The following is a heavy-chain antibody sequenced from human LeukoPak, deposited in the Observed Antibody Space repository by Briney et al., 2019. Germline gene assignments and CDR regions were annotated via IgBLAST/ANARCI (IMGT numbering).Heavy chain of an antibody. CDR2: ISSSGSHI. Sequence: PGGSLRLSCAVSGFTFSSYEMNWVRQAPGKGLEWVSYISSSGSHIFHADSVKGRFTISRDNAKNSLYLKMNSLRAEDTAVYYCARAPWTLYSGSYYSDYWGQGTLVTVSS. J-gene: IGHJ4*02. D-gene: IGHD1-26*01. V-gene: IGHV3-48*03. CDR1: GFTFSSYE. CDR3: ARAPWTLYSGSYYSDY.